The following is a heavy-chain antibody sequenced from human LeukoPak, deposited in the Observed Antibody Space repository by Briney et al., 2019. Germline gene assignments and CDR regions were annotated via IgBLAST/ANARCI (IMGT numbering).Heavy chain of an antibody. J-gene: IGHJ3*02. V-gene: IGHV3-21*01. CDR3: ARKGYYDSGTFDI. Sequence: GGSLRLSCAASGFTFSHYWMHWVRQAPGKGLEWVSSITSSGSYMYYADSVKGRFTISRDNANNSLYLQMNSLRAEDTAVYYCARKGYYDSGTFDIWGQGTMVTVSS. CDR1: GFTFSHYW. D-gene: IGHD3-22*01. CDR2: ITSSGSYM.